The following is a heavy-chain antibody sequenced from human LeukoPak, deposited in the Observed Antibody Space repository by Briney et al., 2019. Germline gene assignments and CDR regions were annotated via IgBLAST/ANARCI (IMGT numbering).Heavy chain of an antibody. CDR2: IKQDGSEK. CDR1: GFTFSSYW. CDR3: ARDLGYIVGATLDY. Sequence: GGSLRLSCAASGFTFSSYWMSWVRQAPGKGLEWVANIKQDGSEKYYVDSVKGRFTISRDNSKNTLYLQMNSLRAEDTAVYYCARDLGYIVGATLDYWGQGTLVTVSS. D-gene: IGHD1-26*01. J-gene: IGHJ4*02. V-gene: IGHV3-7*01.